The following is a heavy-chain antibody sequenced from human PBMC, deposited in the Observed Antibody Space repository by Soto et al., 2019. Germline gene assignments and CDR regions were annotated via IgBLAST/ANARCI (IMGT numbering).Heavy chain of an antibody. CDR1: GYTFTNYG. V-gene: IGHV1-18*01. D-gene: IGHD3-10*01. Sequence: ASVKFSCKASGYTFTNYGISWVRQAPGQGLEWMGWISAYKGDTNYAQNLRGRVTMTTDTSTNTAYMELRSLRDDDTAVYYCARDLDGSGSYYTDYWGPGTLVTVSS. CDR2: ISAYKGDT. J-gene: IGHJ4*02. CDR3: ARDLDGSGSYYTDY.